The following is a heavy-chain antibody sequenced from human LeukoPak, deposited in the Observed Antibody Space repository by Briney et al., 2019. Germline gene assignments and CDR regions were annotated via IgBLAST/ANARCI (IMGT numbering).Heavy chain of an antibody. CDR2: IYHSGST. Sequence: SSETLSLTCAVSGYSISSGYYWGWIRQPPGKGLERIGSIYHSGSTYYNPSLKRRVTISVDTSKNQFSLKLSSVTAADTAVYYCARHWGVTTRPLDYWGQGTLVTVSS. J-gene: IGHJ4*02. CDR3: ARHWGVTTRPLDY. CDR1: GYSISSGYY. V-gene: IGHV4-38-2*01. D-gene: IGHD1-26*01.